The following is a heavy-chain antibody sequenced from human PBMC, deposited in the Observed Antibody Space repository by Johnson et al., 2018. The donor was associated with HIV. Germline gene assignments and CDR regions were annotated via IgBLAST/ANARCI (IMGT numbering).Heavy chain of an antibody. CDR1: GFSFSRYV. J-gene: IGHJ3*02. V-gene: IGHV3-30*04. CDR2: ISYDGSNN. CDR3: TTSVLQFLEWSQEACDI. D-gene: IGHD3-3*01. Sequence: QMQLVESGGGVVQPGRSLRLSCAASGFSFSRYVMHWVRQAPGNGLEWVAVISYDGSNNYYTDSVKARFTISRDNSKNTLYLQMNSLKTEDTAVFYCTTSVLQFLEWSQEACDIWGQGTEVTVSS.